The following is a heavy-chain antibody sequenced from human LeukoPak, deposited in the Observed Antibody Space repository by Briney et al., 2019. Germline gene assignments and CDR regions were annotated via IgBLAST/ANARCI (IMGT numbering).Heavy chain of an antibody. J-gene: IGHJ4*02. D-gene: IGHD4-17*01. CDR3: ARDPQTYYGDYNFDY. Sequence: ASVKVSCKASGYTFTGYYMHWVRQAPGQGLEWMGWINPNSGGTNYAQKFQGRVTMTRDTSISTAYMELSRLRSDDTAVYYCARDPQTYYGDYNFDYWGRGTLVTVSS. V-gene: IGHV1-2*02. CDR2: INPNSGGT. CDR1: GYTFTGYY.